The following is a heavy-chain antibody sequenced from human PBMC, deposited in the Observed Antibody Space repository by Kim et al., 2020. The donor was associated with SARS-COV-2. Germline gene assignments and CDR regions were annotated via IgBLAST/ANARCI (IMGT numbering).Heavy chain of an antibody. J-gene: IGHJ3*02. CDR3: ARALIAAAGLKVCAFDI. Sequence: LKSRVTISVATSKNQFSLKLSSVTAADTAVYYCARALIAAAGLKVCAFDIWGQGTMVTVSS. V-gene: IGHV4-34*01. D-gene: IGHD6-13*01.